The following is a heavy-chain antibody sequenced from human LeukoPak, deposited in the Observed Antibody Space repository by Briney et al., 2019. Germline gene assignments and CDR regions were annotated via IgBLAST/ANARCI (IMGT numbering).Heavy chain of an antibody. CDR1: GGSISSHY. CDR2: IYTSGST. CDR3: ATRTIPSERYCSSTSCSGMGYMDV. J-gene: IGHJ6*03. Sequence: SETLSLTCTVSGGSISSHYWSWIRQPAGKGLEWIGRIYTSGSTNYNPSLKSRVTMSVDTSKNQFSLKLSSVTAADTAVYYCATRTIPSERYCSSTSCSGMGYMDVWGKGTTVTVSS. D-gene: IGHD2-2*01. V-gene: IGHV4-4*07.